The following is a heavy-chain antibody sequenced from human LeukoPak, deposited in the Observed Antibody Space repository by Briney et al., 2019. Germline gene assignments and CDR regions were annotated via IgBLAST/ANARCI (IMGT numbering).Heavy chain of an antibody. CDR3: ARRVTTFRH. Sequence: GGSLRLSCSASGFDFSIYTMNWVRQAPGKGLECVTSISSTSSNIYYADSVKGRFTISRDNAKNSLYLQLDSLRAEDTGMYYCARRVTTFRHWGQGTPVTVSS. V-gene: IGHV3-21*01. CDR1: GFDFSIYT. D-gene: IGHD4-17*01. J-gene: IGHJ4*02. CDR2: ISSTSSNI.